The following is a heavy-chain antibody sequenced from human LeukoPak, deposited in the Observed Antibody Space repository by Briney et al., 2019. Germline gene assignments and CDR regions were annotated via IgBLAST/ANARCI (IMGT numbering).Heavy chain of an antibody. V-gene: IGHV4-39*01. CDR2: IYYSGST. D-gene: IGHD1-26*01. J-gene: IGHJ4*02. CDR3: ARLSGSYYSQLDS. Sequence: PSETLSLTCTVSGGSISSSSYYWGWIRQPPGKGLEWIGSIYYSGSTYYNPSLRSRVTISVDTSKDQFSLKLSSVTAADTAVYYCARLSGSYYSQLDSWGPGTLVSVSS. CDR1: GGSISSSSYY.